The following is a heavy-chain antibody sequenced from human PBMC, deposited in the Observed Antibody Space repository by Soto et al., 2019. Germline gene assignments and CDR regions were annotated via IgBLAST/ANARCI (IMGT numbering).Heavy chain of an antibody. Sequence: QVQLQQWGAGLLKPSETLSLTCAVYGGSFSGYYWSWIRQPPGKGLEWIGEINHSGSTNYNPSLKSRVTISVDASKNQFSLKLSSVTAADTAVYYCARVRYSGYDHDAFDIWGPGTMVTDSS. V-gene: IGHV4-34*01. CDR2: INHSGST. CDR3: ARVRYSGYDHDAFDI. J-gene: IGHJ3*02. D-gene: IGHD5-12*01. CDR1: GGSFSGYY.